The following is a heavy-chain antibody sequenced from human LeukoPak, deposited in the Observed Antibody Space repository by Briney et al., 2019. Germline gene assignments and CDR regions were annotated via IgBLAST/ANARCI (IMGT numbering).Heavy chain of an antibody. Sequence: SETLSLTCTVSGRSISSYYWSWIRQPPGKGLEWIGYIYYSGSTNYNPSLKSRVTISVDTSKNQFSLKLSSVTAADTAVYYCARDRYGDYDFDYWGQGTLVTVSS. CDR3: ARDRYGDYDFDY. CDR2: IYYSGST. CDR1: GRSISSYY. D-gene: IGHD4-17*01. J-gene: IGHJ4*02. V-gene: IGHV4-59*01.